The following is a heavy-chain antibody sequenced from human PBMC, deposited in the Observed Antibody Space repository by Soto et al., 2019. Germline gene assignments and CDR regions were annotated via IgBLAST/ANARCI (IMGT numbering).Heavy chain of an antibody. J-gene: IGHJ4*02. Sequence: QVQLVESGGGVVQPGRSLRLSCAASGFTFSSYGMHWVRQAPGKGLEWVAVISYDGSNKYYADSVKGRFTISRDNSKNTLYLQMNSLRAEDTAMYYCAKDRWDVQWVTPYFDYWGQGTLVTVSS. V-gene: IGHV3-30*18. CDR1: GFTFSSYG. D-gene: IGHD1-26*01. CDR3: AKDRWDVQWVTPYFDY. CDR2: ISYDGSNK.